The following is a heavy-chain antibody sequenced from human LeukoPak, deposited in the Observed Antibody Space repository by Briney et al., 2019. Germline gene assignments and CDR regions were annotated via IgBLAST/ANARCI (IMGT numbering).Heavy chain of an antibody. D-gene: IGHD3-22*01. CDR1: GGSLSGHY. V-gene: IGHV4-59*11. J-gene: IGHJ3*01. CDR3: ARLLDNYISGEPDTFDV. Sequence: KTSETLSLTCTASGGSLSGHYWSWIRQPPGKRLEWIGYVSYTGRTKYNPSLQSRVTISIDTSKSQFSLELTSVSSTDTAVYSCARLLDNYISGEPDTFDVWGQGTTVIVSS. CDR2: VSYTGRT.